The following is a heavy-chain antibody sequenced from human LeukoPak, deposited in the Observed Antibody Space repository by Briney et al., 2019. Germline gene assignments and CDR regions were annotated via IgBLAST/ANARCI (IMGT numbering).Heavy chain of an antibody. CDR1: GFTFNNNA. CDR2: INGGGDAT. V-gene: IGHV3-23*01. D-gene: IGHD2-2*01. J-gene: IGHJ3*01. CDR3: ARCTASCYANAFDV. Sequence: GGSLRLSCTASGFTFNNNAMSWVREAPGKGLEWVSAINGGGDATEYTDSVKGRFTISRDNSKNTLYLQMNSLRPEDTAVYYCARCTASCYANAFDVWGQGTLLTVSS.